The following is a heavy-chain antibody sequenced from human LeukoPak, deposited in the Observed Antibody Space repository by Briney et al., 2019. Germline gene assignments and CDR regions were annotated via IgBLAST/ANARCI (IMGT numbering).Heavy chain of an antibody. Sequence: GGSLRLSCSASGFPFSYYGMHWVRQAPGKGLEWVALIRDGSNYKYYADSVKGRFTISRDNAKNSLYLQMNSLRAEDTAVYYCARDLKTFDCWGQGTLVTVSS. CDR2: IRDGSNYK. CDR1: GFPFSYYG. J-gene: IGHJ4*02. V-gene: IGHV3-30*02. CDR3: ARDLKTFDC.